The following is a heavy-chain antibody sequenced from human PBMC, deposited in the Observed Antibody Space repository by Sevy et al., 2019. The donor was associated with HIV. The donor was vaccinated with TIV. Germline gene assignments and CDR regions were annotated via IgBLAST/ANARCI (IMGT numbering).Heavy chain of an antibody. J-gene: IGHJ6*02. V-gene: IGHV3-48*03. CDR3: ATSGGVTDYGMDV. D-gene: IGHD3-16*01. CDR2: ISSSGSTI. CDR1: GFTFSSYE. Sequence: GGSLRLSCEASGFTFSSYEMNWVRQAPGKGLEWVSYISSSGSTISYADSVKGRFTISRDNAKNSLYLQMNSLRAEDTAVYYSATSGGVTDYGMDVWGQGTTVTVSS.